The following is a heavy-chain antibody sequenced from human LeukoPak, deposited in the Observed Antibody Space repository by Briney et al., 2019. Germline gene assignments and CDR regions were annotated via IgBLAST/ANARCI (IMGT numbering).Heavy chain of an antibody. CDR2: MNPNSGNT. CDR1: GYTFTSYD. V-gene: IGHV1-8*01. D-gene: IGHD3-3*01. Sequence: ASVTVSCKASGYTFTSYDINWVRQATGQGLEWMGWMNPNSGNTGYAQKFQGRVTLTRYTSISTAYMELSRLRSDDTAVYYCARRVVTAPYYYYGMDVWGQGTTVTVSS. J-gene: IGHJ6*02. CDR3: ARRVVTAPYYYYGMDV.